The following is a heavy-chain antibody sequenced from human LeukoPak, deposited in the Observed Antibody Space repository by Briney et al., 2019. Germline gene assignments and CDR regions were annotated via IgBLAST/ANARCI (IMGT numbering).Heavy chain of an antibody. V-gene: IGHV3-21*01. J-gene: IGHJ4*02. Sequence: PGGSLRLSCAASGFTFISYSMNWVRQAPGKGLDWVSSISSSSSYIYYADSVKGRFTISRDNAKNSLYLQMNSLRAEDTAVYYCARDQSTGYSSSWYGGYYFDYWGQGTLVTVSS. CDR2: ISSSSSYI. D-gene: IGHD6-13*01. CDR1: GFTFISYS. CDR3: ARDQSTGYSSSWYGGYYFDY.